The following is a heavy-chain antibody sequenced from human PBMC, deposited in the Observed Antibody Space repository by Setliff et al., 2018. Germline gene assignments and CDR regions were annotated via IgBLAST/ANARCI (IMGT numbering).Heavy chain of an antibody. D-gene: IGHD1-26*01. V-gene: IGHV1-2*02. CDR3: VRSGKFGMRFWFDQ. CDR2: INPNSGDT. J-gene: IGHJ5*02. Sequence: ASVKVSCKASGNRFTDYFLHWVRQAPGQGLEWMGWINPNSGDTHSAQKFQGRVTMTRXXXINTAXXXXXXXXXXXXXXXYCVRSGKFGMRFWFDQWGLGTLVTVSS. CDR1: GNRFTDYF.